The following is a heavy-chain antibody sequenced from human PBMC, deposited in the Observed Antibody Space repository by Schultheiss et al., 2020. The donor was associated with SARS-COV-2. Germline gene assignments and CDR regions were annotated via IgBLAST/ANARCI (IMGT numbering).Heavy chain of an antibody. V-gene: IGHV4-4*07. D-gene: IGHD2-2*01. J-gene: IGHJ6*02. Sequence: SETLSLTCTVSGGSISSYYWSWIRQPAGKGLEWIGRIYTSGSTNYNPSLKSRVTISVDTSKNQFSLKLSSVTAADTAVYYCAREGHVVVPAGYYYGMDVWGQGTTVTVSS. CDR2: IYTSGST. CDR3: AREGHVVVPAGYYYGMDV. CDR1: GGSISSYY.